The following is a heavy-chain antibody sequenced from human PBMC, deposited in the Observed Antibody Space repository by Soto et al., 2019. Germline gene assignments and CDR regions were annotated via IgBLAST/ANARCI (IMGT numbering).Heavy chain of an antibody. Sequence: GGSLRLSCAASGFSVSNSYMSWIRQAPGKGLEWLSIIYSGASTYYAGSVKGRFTISRDSSKNTIYLQMNSLGADDTAVYYCVRERFPFFGVAKTGFYPWGQETLLTLS. J-gene: IGHJ5*02. CDR1: GFSVSNSY. CDR3: VRERFPFFGVAKTGFYP. CDR2: IYSGAST. D-gene: IGHD3-3*01. V-gene: IGHV3-66*01.